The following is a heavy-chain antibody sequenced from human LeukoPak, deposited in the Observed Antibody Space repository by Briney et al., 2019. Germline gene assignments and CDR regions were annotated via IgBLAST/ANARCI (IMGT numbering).Heavy chain of an antibody. CDR2: FSGSGGSGGST. CDR1: GFTFTSHA. J-gene: IGHJ3*02. V-gene: IGHV3-23*01. Sequence: GGSLRLSCAASGFTFTSHAMIWVRQAPGKGLEWVPAFSGSGGSGGSTYYADSVKGRFTISRDNSKNTLYLQMNSLRAEDTAVYYCAKHRGSSWYDAFDICGQGTMVTVSS. CDR3: AKHRGSSWYDAFDI. D-gene: IGHD6-13*01.